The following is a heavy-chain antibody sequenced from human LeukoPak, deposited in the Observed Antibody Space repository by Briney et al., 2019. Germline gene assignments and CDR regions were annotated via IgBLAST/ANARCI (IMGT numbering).Heavy chain of an antibody. CDR3: ARDVEQWLVRVYYFDY. V-gene: IGHV3-48*01. Sequence: GGSLRLSCATSGFTLSSYSMKWVRQAPGNGLEGISYISSGSTTIYYADSVKGRFTISRDNAKNSLYLQMNSLRAEDTAVYYCARDVEQWLVRVYYFDYWGQGTLVTVSS. D-gene: IGHD6-19*01. J-gene: IGHJ4*02. CDR2: ISSGSTTI. CDR1: GFTLSSYS.